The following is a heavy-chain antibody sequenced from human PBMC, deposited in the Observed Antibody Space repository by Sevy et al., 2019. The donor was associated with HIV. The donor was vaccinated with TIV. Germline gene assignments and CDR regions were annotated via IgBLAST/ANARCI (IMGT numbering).Heavy chain of an antibody. J-gene: IGHJ4*02. CDR3: ARGNCGSFDY. Sequence: GEALKISCAASGFSFSSYWMHWGRQAPGKGLEWVANIKQDESEKYYAASGKGRFTIYRDNAKNSVDLQMNSLSPEDTAIYYCARGNCGSFDYWGQGTLVTVSS. D-gene: IGHD3-10*01. CDR2: IKQDESEK. CDR1: GFSFSSYW. V-gene: IGHV3-7*03.